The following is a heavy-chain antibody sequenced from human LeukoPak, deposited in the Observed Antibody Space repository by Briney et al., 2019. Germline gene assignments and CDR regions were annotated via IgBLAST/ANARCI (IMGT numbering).Heavy chain of an antibody. CDR2: ISYDGSNK. V-gene: IGHV3-30*01. CDR3: AREGPLYIVVVPAAIDY. Sequence: GSLRLSCAASGFTFSSYAMHWVRQAPGKGLEWVAVISYDGSNKYYADSVKGRFTISRDNSKNTLYLQMNSLRAEDTAVYYCAREGPLYIVVVPAAIDYWGQGTLVTVSS. J-gene: IGHJ4*02. D-gene: IGHD2-2*01. CDR1: GFTFSSYA.